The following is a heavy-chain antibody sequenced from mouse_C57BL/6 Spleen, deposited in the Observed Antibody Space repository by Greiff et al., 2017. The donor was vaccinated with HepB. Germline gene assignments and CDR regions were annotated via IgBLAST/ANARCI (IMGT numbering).Heavy chain of an antibody. Sequence: EVMLVESGGGLVKPGGSLKLSCAASGFTFSSYAMSWVRQTPEKRLEWVATISDGGSYTYYPDNVKGRFTISRDNAKNNLYLQMSHLKSEDTAMYYCARADGYYSYWYFDVWGTRTTVTVSS. CDR2: ISDGGSYT. J-gene: IGHJ1*03. CDR1: GFTFSSYA. V-gene: IGHV5-4*03. CDR3: ARADGYYSYWYFDV. D-gene: IGHD2-3*01.